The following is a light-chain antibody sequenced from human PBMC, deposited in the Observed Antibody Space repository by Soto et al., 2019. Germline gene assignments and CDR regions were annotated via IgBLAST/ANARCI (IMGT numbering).Light chain of an antibody. J-gene: IGKJ2*01. Sequence: DIQMTQSPSSLSASVGDRVTITCRASQTISNYLNWYQQKPGKAPKLLIYTASNLQSGVPSRFSGRESEADFTLTISGLQPEDFAFYYCQQSYSTPYTFGQGTKLEIK. CDR3: QQSYSTPYT. CDR2: TAS. V-gene: IGKV1-39*01. CDR1: QTISNY.